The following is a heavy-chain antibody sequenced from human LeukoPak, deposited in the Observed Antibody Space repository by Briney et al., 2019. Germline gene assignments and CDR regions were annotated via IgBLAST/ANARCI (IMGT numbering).Heavy chain of an antibody. J-gene: IGHJ3*02. CDR1: GTSISNYY. D-gene: IGHD4-23*01. CDR2: IYYSGST. V-gene: IGHV4-59*01. CDR3: ARVMTTVVITSARGAFDI. Sequence: SETLSLTCTVSGTSISNYYWSWIRQPPGKGLEWIGYIYYSGSTNYNPSLKSRVTISVDTSKNQFSLKLSSVTAADTAVYYCARVMTTVVITSARGAFDIWGQGTMVTVSS.